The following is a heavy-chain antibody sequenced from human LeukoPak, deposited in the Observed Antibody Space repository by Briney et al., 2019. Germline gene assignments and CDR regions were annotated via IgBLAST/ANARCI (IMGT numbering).Heavy chain of an antibody. D-gene: IGHD1-26*01. J-gene: IGHJ5*02. V-gene: IGHV3-7*03. CDR3: AKDSLSGSTTHSCWFDP. CDR2: INQDESVK. Sequence: QTGGSLRLSCSASGFTFSTSWMSWVRQAPGKGLEWVANINQDESVKYYVDSVKGRFTISRDNSKNTLYLQMNSLRAEDTAVYYCAKDSLSGSTTHSCWFDPWGQGTLVTVSS. CDR1: GFTFSTSW.